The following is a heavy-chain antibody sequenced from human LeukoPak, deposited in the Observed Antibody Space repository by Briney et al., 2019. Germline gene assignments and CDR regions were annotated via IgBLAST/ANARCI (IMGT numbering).Heavy chain of an antibody. Sequence: PGGSLRISCAASGFTFSTYAMSWVGWARGDWLASVSTISGSGANTYYADSVRGRFTISRDNSKNTLYLHMNSLRAEDTAVYYCAKERAGYTNPYYFDYWGQGTLVTVSS. D-gene: IGHD3-16*02. J-gene: IGHJ4*02. CDR3: AKERAGYTNPYYFDY. CDR2: ISGSGANT. CDR1: GFTFSTYA. V-gene: IGHV3-23*01.